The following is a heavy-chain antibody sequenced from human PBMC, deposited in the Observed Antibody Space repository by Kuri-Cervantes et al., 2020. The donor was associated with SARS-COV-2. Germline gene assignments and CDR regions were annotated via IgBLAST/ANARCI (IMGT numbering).Heavy chain of an antibody. J-gene: IGHJ4*02. Sequence: SCTVSGGSISSGGYYWSWIRQPPGKGLEWIGYIYHSGSTYYNPSLKSRVTISVDRSKNQFSLKLSSVTAADTAVYYCARVEGAAAGTPSGNFDYWGQGTLVTVSS. CDR3: ARVEGAAAGTPSGNFDY. D-gene: IGHD6-13*01. CDR2: IYHSGST. CDR1: GGSISSGGYY. V-gene: IGHV4-30-2*01.